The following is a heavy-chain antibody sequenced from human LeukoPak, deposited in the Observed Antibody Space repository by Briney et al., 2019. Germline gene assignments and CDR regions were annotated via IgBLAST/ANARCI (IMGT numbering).Heavy chain of an antibody. CDR1: GFTFSFSW. CDR2: INGNGSST. CDR3: ARGRNWNDDDPSFDY. J-gene: IGHJ4*02. V-gene: IGHV3-74*01. D-gene: IGHD1-1*01. Sequence: PGGSLRLSCAASGFTFSFSWMHWVRQAPGKGLVWVSRINGNGSSTTYADSVKGRFTISRDNAKNTLYLQMNSLRAEDTAVYYCARGRNWNDDDPSFDYWGQGTLVTVSS.